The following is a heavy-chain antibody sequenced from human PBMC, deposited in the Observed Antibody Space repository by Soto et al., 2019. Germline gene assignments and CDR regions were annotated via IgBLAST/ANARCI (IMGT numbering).Heavy chain of an antibody. J-gene: IGHJ6*02. D-gene: IGHD3-10*01. CDR1: GFIVRSNY. CDR3: ARDSGMIRGNYGMDV. CDR2: IYSSGNI. V-gene: IGHV3-53*01. Sequence: ESGGGLIQPGGSLRLSCAASGFIVRSNYMTWVRQAPGKGLEWVSVIYSSGNIYYADSVKGRFTTSSDNSQNTMFLQMNSLRAEDTAVYYCARDSGMIRGNYGMDVWGQGTTVTVSS.